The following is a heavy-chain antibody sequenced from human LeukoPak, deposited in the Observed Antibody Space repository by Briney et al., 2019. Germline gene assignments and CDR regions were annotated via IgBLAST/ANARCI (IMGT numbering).Heavy chain of an antibody. V-gene: IGHV4-59*08. D-gene: IGHD4-11*01. CDR2: IYYSGNT. CDR3: ARHLRKYSPFDY. J-gene: IGHJ4*02. Sequence: PSETLSLTCTASGGSISSYYWSWIRQPPGKGLEWIGYIYYSGNTNYNPSLKSQITISVDTSKNQFSLKLSSVTAADAAVYYCARHLRKYSPFDYWGQGTLVTVSS. CDR1: GGSISSYY.